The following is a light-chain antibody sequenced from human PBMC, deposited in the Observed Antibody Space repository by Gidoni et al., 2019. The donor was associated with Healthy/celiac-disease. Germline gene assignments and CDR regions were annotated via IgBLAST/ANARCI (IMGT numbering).Light chain of an antibody. Sequence: DIQMTPSPSSLSASVCDRVTITCRASQSISSYLTWYQQKPGKAPKLLIYAASSLQSGVPSRLSGSGSGTDFTLTISSLQPEDFATYYCQQSYSTPLTFGPGTKVDIK. CDR2: AAS. J-gene: IGKJ3*01. CDR1: QSISSY. CDR3: QQSYSTPLT. V-gene: IGKV1-39*01.